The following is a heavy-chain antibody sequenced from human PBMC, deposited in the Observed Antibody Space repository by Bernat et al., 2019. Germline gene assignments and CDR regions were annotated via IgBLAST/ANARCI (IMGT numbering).Heavy chain of an antibody. CDR2: ISYDGSNK. Sequence: QVQLVESGGGVVQPGRSLRLSCAASGFTFSSYGMHWVRQAPGKGLEWVAVISYDGSNKYYADSVKGRFTISRDNSKNTLYLQMNSLRAEDTAVYYCARSIAVAGTLVPSYYYGMDVWGQGTTVTVSS. CDR3: ARSIAVAGTLVPSYYYGMDV. D-gene: IGHD6-19*01. J-gene: IGHJ6*02. V-gene: IGHV3-30*03. CDR1: GFTFSSYG.